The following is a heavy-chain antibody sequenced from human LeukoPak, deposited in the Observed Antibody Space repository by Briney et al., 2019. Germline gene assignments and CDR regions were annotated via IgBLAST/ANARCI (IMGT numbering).Heavy chain of an antibody. V-gene: IGHV3-7*03. Sequence: GGSLRLSCAASGFTFSSYWMNWARQAPGKGLEWVASINHNGNVNYYVDSVKGRFTISRDNAKNSLYLQMSSLRAEDTAVYYCAKDWAIVVPAAMDWFDPWGQGTLVTVSS. J-gene: IGHJ5*02. CDR3: AKDWAIVVPAAMDWFDP. CDR1: GFTFSSYW. CDR2: INHNGNVN. D-gene: IGHD2-2*01.